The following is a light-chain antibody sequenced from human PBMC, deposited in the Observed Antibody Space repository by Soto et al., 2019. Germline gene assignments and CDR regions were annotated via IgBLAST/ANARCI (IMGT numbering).Light chain of an antibody. CDR3: QQYGNSPIT. CDR1: QSVSSY. CDR2: DAS. V-gene: IGKV3-11*01. J-gene: IGKJ5*01. Sequence: EIVLTQSPATLSLSPWERATLSCRASQSVSSYLAWYQQKPGQAPRLLIYDASNRATGIPARFSGSGSGTDFTLTISSLEPEDFAVYYCQQYGNSPITFGQGTRLEIK.